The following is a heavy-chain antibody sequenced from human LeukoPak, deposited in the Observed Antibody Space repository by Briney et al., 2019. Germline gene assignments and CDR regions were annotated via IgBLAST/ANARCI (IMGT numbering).Heavy chain of an antibody. Sequence: SVKVSCKASGGTFSSYAISWVRQAPGQGLEWMGGIIPIFGTANYAQKFQGRVTITADESTSTAYMELSSLRSEDTAVYYCARKGTTLRFLEWLNLDYWGQGTLVTVSS. CDR1: GGTFSSYA. D-gene: IGHD3-3*01. V-gene: IGHV1-69*13. J-gene: IGHJ4*02. CDR3: ARKGTTLRFLEWLNLDY. CDR2: IIPIFGTA.